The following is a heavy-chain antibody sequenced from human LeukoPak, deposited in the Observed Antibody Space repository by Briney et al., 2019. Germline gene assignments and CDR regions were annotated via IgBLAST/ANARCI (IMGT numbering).Heavy chain of an antibody. CDR1: GYTFTGYY. CDR3: ARDAVAAAGTGY. V-gene: IGHV1-2*02. CDR2: INPNSGGT. Sequence: ASVKVPCKASGYTFTGYYMHWVRQAPGQGLEWMGWINPNSGGTNYAQKFQGRVTMTRDTSISTAYMELSRLRSDDTAVYYCARDAVAAAGTGYWGQGTLVTVSS. D-gene: IGHD6-13*01. J-gene: IGHJ4*02.